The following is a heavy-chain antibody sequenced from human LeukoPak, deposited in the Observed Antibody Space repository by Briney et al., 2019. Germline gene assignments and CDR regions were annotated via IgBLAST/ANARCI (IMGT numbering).Heavy chain of an antibody. Sequence: SETLSLTCTVSGGSISGHYWSWIRQSPGKGLEWIGYIHYRGSTYYNPSLNSRVTLSVDTSGNQFSLDLTSVTAADSAVYFCAGLHFATAEEFDPWGQGTLVTVSS. CDR2: IHYRGST. V-gene: IGHV4-59*08. CDR3: AGLHFATAEEFDP. J-gene: IGHJ5*02. CDR1: GGSISGHY.